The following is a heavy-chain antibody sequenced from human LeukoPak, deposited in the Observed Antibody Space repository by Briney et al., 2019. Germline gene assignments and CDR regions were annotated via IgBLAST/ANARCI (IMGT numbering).Heavy chain of an antibody. CDR1: GFTFSSYG. CDR3: ARVVVSSSSDYFDY. V-gene: IGHV3-30*03. Sequence: QPGRSLRLSCAASGFTFSSYGMHWVRQAPGKGLEWVAVISHDGGNKYYADSVKGRFTISRDNSKNTLYLQMNSLRAEDTAVYYCARVVVSSSSDYFDYWGQGTLVTVSS. J-gene: IGHJ4*02. D-gene: IGHD6-6*01. CDR2: ISHDGGNK.